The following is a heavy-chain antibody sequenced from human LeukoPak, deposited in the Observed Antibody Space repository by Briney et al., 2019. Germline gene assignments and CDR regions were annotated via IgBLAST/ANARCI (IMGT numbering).Heavy chain of an antibody. J-gene: IGHJ4*02. CDR2: IYYSGST. CDR3: ARDRGRLPTQH. Sequence: SETLSLTCTVSGGSISSGGYYWSWIRQHPGKGLEWIGYIYYSGSTYYNPSLKSRVTISVDTSKNQFSLKLSSVAAADTAVYYCARDRGRLPTQHWGQGTLVTVSS. V-gene: IGHV4-31*03. CDR1: GGSISSGGYY. D-gene: IGHD3-10*01.